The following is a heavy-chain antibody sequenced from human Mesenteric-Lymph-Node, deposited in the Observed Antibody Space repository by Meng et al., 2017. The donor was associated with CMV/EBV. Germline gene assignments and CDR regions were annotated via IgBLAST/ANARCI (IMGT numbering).Heavy chain of an antibody. CDR1: GFTFSSYW. J-gene: IGHJ3*02. CDR3: ARDRWELLLDDAFDI. Sequence: GESLKISCAASGFTFSSYWMSWVRQAPGKGLEWVANIKQDGSEKYYVDSVKGRFTISRDNAKNSLYLQMNSLRAEDTAVYYCARDRWELLLDDAFDIWGQGTMVTVSS. D-gene: IGHD1-26*01. V-gene: IGHV3-7*01. CDR2: IKQDGSEK.